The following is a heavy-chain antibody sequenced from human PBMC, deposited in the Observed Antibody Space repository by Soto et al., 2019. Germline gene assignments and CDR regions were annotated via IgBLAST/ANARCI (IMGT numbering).Heavy chain of an antibody. Sequence: QVQLVESGGGVVQPGRSLRLSCAASGFTFSSYAMHWVRQAPGKGLEWVAVISYDGSNKYYADSGKGRFTISRDNSKNTLYLQMNSLRAEDTAVYYCARGQGIAARPYYYGMDVWGQGTTVTVSS. J-gene: IGHJ6*02. CDR1: GFTFSSYA. CDR3: ARGQGIAARPYYYGMDV. CDR2: ISYDGSNK. V-gene: IGHV3-30-3*01. D-gene: IGHD6-6*01.